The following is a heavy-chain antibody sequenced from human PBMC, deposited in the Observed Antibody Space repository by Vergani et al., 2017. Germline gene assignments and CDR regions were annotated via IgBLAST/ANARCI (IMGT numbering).Heavy chain of an antibody. Sequence: QVTLKESGPALVKPTQTLTLTCTLSGFSVNSHPMRVIWIRQPPGKALEWLARIDWDDDKFYDRSLKTRLTISKDTSKNQVVLRMTNMDPVDTATYYCARMSNFYDSSGYPFDYWGQGTLVTVSS. CDR3: ARMSNFYDSSGYPFDY. J-gene: IGHJ4*02. D-gene: IGHD3-22*01. V-gene: IGHV2-70*04. CDR2: IDWDDDK. CDR1: GFSVNSHPMR.